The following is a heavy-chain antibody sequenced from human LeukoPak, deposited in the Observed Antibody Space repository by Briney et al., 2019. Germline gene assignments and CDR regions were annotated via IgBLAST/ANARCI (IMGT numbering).Heavy chain of an antibody. D-gene: IGHD3-10*01. J-gene: IGHJ4*02. V-gene: IGHV3-23*01. CDR1: GFTVSSNY. CDR2: ITYSSGYT. Sequence: GGSLRLSCAASGFTVSSNYMSWVRQAPGKGLEWVSGITYSSGYTYYADSVKGRFTISRDNSGNTLYLQMNSLRAEDTAVYYCAKDPSDLGGSGSNNYFDCWGQGTLVTVSS. CDR3: AKDPSDLGGSGSNNYFDC.